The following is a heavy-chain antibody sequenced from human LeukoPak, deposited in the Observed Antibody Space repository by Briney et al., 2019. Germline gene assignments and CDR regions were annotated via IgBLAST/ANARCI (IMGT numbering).Heavy chain of an antibody. Sequence: SETLSLTCAVYGGSFSDYYWSWIRQPPGKGLEWIGEINHSGNTNYNPSLKSRVTISVDTSKNQFSLKLSSVTAADTAVYYCARVRPDDIVVVPAALDYWGQGTLVTVSS. CDR1: GGSFSDYY. D-gene: IGHD2-2*01. CDR3: ARVRPDDIVVVPAALDY. J-gene: IGHJ4*02. V-gene: IGHV4-34*01. CDR2: INHSGNT.